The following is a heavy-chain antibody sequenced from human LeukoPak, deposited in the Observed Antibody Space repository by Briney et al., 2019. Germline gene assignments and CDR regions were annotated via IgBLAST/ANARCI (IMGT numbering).Heavy chain of an antibody. J-gene: IGHJ6*02. D-gene: IGHD6-19*01. V-gene: IGHV3-30*18. CDR3: AKDSTSSGWYYYYYYGMDV. Sequence: QPGRSLRLSCAASGFTFSSYGMHWVRQAPGKGLEWVAVISYDGSNKYYADSVKGRFTISRDNSKNTLYLQMNSLRAEDTAVYYCAKDSTSSGWYYYYYYGMDVWGQGTTVTVSS. CDR1: GFTFSSYG. CDR2: ISYDGSNK.